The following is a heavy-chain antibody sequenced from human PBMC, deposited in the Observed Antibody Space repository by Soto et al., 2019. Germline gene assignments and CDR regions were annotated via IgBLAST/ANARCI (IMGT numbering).Heavy chain of an antibody. Sequence: QVQLVQSGAEVKKPGSSVKVSCKASGGTLSGYAISWVRQAPGQGLEWMGGIIPIFGTANYAQKFQGRVTIPADESTSTAYMELSSLRSEDTAVYYCARAVGNYDFWSGSFHDAFDIWGQGTMVTVSS. CDR3: ARAVGNYDFWSGSFHDAFDI. V-gene: IGHV1-69*01. J-gene: IGHJ3*02. CDR2: IIPIFGTA. D-gene: IGHD3-3*01. CDR1: GGTLSGYA.